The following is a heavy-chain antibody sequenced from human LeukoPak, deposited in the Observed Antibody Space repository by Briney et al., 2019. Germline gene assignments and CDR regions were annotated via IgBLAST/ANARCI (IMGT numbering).Heavy chain of an antibody. CDR1: GFTFSIYD. D-gene: IGHD1-26*01. J-gene: IGHJ4*02. V-gene: IGHV3-48*01. Sequence: GGSLRLSCAAPGFTFSIYDMNWVRQALGKGLEWASHISSSSYTIYYADSVRGRFTISRDNAKNSLHLQMHSLRAEDTAVYYCARSYDSWGQGTLVTVSS. CDR3: ARSYDS. CDR2: ISSSSYTI.